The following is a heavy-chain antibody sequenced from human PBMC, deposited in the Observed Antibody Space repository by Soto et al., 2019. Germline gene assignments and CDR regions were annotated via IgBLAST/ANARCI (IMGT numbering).Heavy chain of an antibody. Sequence: QVQLVQSGAEVKKPGSSVKVSCKASGGTFSSYAISWVRQAPGQGLEWMGGIIPIFGTADYAQKFQGRVTITEAECTSTAYMELSSLRSEDTAVYYCASHYDSSGYYYRGLDYWGQGTLVTVSS. CDR3: ASHYDSSGYYYRGLDY. CDR1: GGTFSSYA. J-gene: IGHJ4*02. D-gene: IGHD3-22*01. CDR2: IIPIFGTA. V-gene: IGHV1-69*12.